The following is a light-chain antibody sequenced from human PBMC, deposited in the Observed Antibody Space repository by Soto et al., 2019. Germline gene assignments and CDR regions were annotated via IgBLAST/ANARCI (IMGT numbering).Light chain of an antibody. J-gene: IGKJ4*01. CDR1: QSINNY. V-gene: IGKV1-39*01. CDR2: AAS. CDR3: QQTYSTST. Sequence: DIQMTQSPSSLSASVGDRVTITCRASQSINNYLNWYQQKPGKAPKLLIYAASSLQSVVPSRFSGSGSDTDFTLTISSLQPEDFATYYCQQTYSTSTFGGGTKVEIK.